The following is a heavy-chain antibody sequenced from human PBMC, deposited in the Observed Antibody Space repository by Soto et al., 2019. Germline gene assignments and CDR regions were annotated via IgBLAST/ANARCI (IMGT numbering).Heavy chain of an antibody. CDR1: GFTFSIYA. D-gene: IGHD6-19*01. CDR2: ISVSGGST. J-gene: IGHJ4*02. Sequence: GGSLRLSCAGSGFTFSIYAMSWVRQAPGKGLEWVSAISVSGGSTYYADSVKGRFTISRDNSKNTLYLQMNSLRAEDTAVYYCAKARDSSGLQPHFDSWCKGPVVTFSS. V-gene: IGHV3-23*01. CDR3: AKARDSSGLQPHFDS.